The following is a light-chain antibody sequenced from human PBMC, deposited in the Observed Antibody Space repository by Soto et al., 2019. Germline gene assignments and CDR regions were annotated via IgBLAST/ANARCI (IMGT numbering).Light chain of an antibody. J-gene: IGLJ2*01. V-gene: IGLV2-14*01. CDR2: DVS. Sequence: QSVLTQPASVSGSPGQSITISCTGTSSDVGGYNYVSWYHQHPGKAPKLMIYDVSTRPSGVSNRFSGSKSGNTASLTISGLQAEDEADDYCSSYTSSSTVVFGGGTKLTVL. CDR3: SSYTSSSTVV. CDR1: SSDVGGYNY.